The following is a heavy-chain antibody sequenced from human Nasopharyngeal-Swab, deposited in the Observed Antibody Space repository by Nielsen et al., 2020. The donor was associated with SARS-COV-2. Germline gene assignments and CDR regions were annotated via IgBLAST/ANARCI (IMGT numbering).Heavy chain of an antibody. V-gene: IGHV3-30*02. CDR3: AKDRCRSTSCYPFDY. J-gene: IGHJ4*02. Sequence: GESLKISCAASGFRFPYFGLHWVRQAPGKGLEWVAVVWHDENIKYYADSVKGRFTISRDNSKNTLYLQMNSLRAEDTAVYYCAKDRCRSTSCYPFDYWGQGTLVTVSS. CDR2: VWHDENIK. D-gene: IGHD2-2*01. CDR1: GFRFPYFG.